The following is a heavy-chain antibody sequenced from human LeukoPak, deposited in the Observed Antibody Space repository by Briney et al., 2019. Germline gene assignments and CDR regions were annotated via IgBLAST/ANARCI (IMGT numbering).Heavy chain of an antibody. J-gene: IGHJ3*02. CDR2: IGKII. CDR1: GFTFTDYY. Sequence: PGDSLRLSCAASGFTFTDYYISWIRQTPGKGLEWVSYIGKIINYADAVKGRFTISRDSTKSSVYLQMNSLRAEDTAVYYCARGLAVTARGSFDIWGQGTMVTVSS. D-gene: IGHD6-19*01. V-gene: IGHV3-11*01. CDR3: ARGLAVTARGSFDI.